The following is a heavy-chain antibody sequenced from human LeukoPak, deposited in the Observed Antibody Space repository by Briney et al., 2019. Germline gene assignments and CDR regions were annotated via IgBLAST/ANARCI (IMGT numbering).Heavy chain of an antibody. D-gene: IGHD6-6*01. Sequence: GGSLRLSCAASGFTFSDYYMSWIRQAPGKGLEWVSYISSSSSYTNYADSVKGRFTISRDNAKNSLYLQMSSLRAEDTAVYYCASIYSSSSFYFDYWGQGTLVTVSS. J-gene: IGHJ4*02. V-gene: IGHV3-11*06. CDR2: ISSSSSYT. CDR1: GFTFSDYY. CDR3: ASIYSSSSFYFDY.